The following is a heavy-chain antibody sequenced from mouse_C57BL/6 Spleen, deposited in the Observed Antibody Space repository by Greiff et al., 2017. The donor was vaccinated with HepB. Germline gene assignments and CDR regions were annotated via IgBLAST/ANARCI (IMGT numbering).Heavy chain of an antibody. CDR3: ARRHGNYCYAMDY. D-gene: IGHD2-1*01. J-gene: IGHJ4*01. CDR1: GFTFSDYY. V-gene: IGHV5-12*01. CDR2: ISNGGGST. Sequence: EVQLVESGGGLVQPGGSLKLSCAASGFTFSDYYMYWVRQTPEKRLEWVAYISNGGGSTYYPDTVKGRFTISRDNAKNTLYLQMSRLKSEDTAMYYCARRHGNYCYAMDYWGQGTSVTVSS.